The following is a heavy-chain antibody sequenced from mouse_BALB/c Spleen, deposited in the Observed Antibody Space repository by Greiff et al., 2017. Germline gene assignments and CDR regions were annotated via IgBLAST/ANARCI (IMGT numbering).Heavy chain of an antibody. J-gene: IGHJ1*01. CDR1: GFTFSSYG. CDR2: ISSGGSYT. CDR3: ARHDYGNYEDWYFDV. Sequence: EVMLVESGGDLVKPGGSLKLSCAASGFTFSSYGMSWVRQTPDKRLEWVATISSGGSYTYYPDSVKGRFTISRDNAKNTLYLQMSSLKSEDTAMYYCARHDYGNYEDWYFDVWGAGTTVTVSS. V-gene: IGHV5-6*02. D-gene: IGHD2-1*01.